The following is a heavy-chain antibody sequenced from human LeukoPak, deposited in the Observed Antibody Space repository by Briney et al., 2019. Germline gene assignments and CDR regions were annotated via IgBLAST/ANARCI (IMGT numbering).Heavy chain of an antibody. Sequence: KTSETLSLTCTVSGGSISSSSYYWGWIRQPPGKGLEWIGSIYYSGSTYYNPSLKSRVTISVDTSKNQFSLKLSSVTAADTAVYYCARVLLYSGSYYGYFDYWGQGTLVTVSS. J-gene: IGHJ4*02. V-gene: IGHV4-39*07. D-gene: IGHD1-26*01. CDR3: ARVLLYSGSYYGYFDY. CDR1: GGSISSSSYY. CDR2: IYYSGST.